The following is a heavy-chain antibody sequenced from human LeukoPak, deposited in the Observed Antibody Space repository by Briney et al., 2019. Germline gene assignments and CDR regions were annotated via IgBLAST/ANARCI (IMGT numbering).Heavy chain of an antibody. CDR1: GFTFSNAW. CDR3: TCAITASSIRKTFYGMDV. D-gene: IGHD6-13*01. V-gene: IGHV3-15*01. CDR2: IKSKADGGTT. J-gene: IGHJ6*02. Sequence: GGSLRLSCAASGFTFSNAWMSWVRQAPGKGLEWVGRIKSKADGGTTDYAAPVRGRFTISRDDSKNTLYLQMNSLKAEDTALYFCTCAITASSIRKTFYGMDVWGQGTTVIVSS.